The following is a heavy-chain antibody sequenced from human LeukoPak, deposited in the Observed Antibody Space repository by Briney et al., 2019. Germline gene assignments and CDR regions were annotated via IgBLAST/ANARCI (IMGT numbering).Heavy chain of an antibody. D-gene: IGHD3/OR15-3a*01. CDR3: ARDLNDFLTGYYGYFDY. CDR2: IKSDGSST. CDR1: GFTFSSYW. J-gene: IGHJ4*02. Sequence: PVGSHRLSCAASGFTFSSYWMHWVRQAPGKGLVWVSHIKSDGSSTTYADSVQGRFTISRDNAKNTLYLEMNSLRAEDTAVYYCARDLNDFLTGYYGYFDYWGQGTLVTVSS. V-gene: IGHV3-74*01.